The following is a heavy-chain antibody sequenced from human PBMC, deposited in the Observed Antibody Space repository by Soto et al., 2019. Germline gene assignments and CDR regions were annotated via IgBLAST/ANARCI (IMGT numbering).Heavy chain of an antibody. CDR2: ISGSGRNT. D-gene: IGHD1-26*01. CDR3: ARMSGGSYTDY. J-gene: IGHJ4*02. CDR1: GFTFSNYA. V-gene: IGHV3-23*01. Sequence: GGSLRLSCATSGFTFSNYAMSWVRQAPGKGLEWVSAISGSGRNTYYAVSVKGRFTMSRDNSKNSLYLQMNSLTAEDTAVYHCARMSGGSYTDYWGQGALVTVSS.